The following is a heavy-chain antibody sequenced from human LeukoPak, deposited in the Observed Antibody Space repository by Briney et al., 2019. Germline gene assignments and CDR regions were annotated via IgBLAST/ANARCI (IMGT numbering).Heavy chain of an antibody. J-gene: IGHJ6*02. V-gene: IGHV3-21*01. CDR3: ARLTTVTTSYYYYGMDV. Sequence: GGSLRLSCAASGFTSSSYSMDWVRQAPGQGLEWVSSISSSSSYTYYADSVKGRFTISRDNAKNSLYLQMNSLRAEDTAVYYCARLTTVTTSYYYYGMDVWGQGTTVTVSS. CDR2: ISSSSSYT. CDR1: GFTSSSYS. D-gene: IGHD4-17*01.